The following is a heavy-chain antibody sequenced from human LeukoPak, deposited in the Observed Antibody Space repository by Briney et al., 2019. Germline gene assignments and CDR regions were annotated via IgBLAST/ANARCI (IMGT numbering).Heavy chain of an antibody. CDR2: ISSSSSYI. D-gene: IGHD1-26*01. CDR3: ARAYSERYGLGYYYMDV. V-gene: IGHV3-21*01. CDR1: GFTFSSYE. J-gene: IGHJ6*03. Sequence: GGSLRLSCAASGFTFSSYEMNWVRQAPGKGLEWVSSISSSSSYIYYADSVKGRFTISRDNAKKSLYLQMNSPRVEDTAVYYCARAYSERYGLGYYYMDVWGKGTTVTVSS.